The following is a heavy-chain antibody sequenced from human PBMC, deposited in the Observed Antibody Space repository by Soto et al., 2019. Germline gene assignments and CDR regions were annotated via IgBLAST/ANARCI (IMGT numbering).Heavy chain of an antibody. Sequence: APGKGSWKASWYTLTSYAMHLGRQAPGQRLEWMGWINAGNGNTKYSQEFQGRVTITRDTSASTAYMELSSLRSEDTAVYYCARALGGPYDYWGQGTLVTVSS. CDR2: INAGNGNT. V-gene: IGHV1-3*01. CDR3: ARALGGPYDY. CDR1: WYTLTSYA. J-gene: IGHJ4*02. D-gene: IGHD1-26*01.